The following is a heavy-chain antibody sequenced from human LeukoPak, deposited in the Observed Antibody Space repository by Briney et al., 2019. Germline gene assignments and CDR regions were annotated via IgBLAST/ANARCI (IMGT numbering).Heavy chain of an antibody. Sequence: SVKVSCKASGGTFSSYAISWVRQAPGQGLEWMGRIIPILGIANYAQKLQGRVTMTTDTSTSTAYMELRSLRSDDTAVYYCARGDRIGEYYFDYWGQGTLVTVSS. CDR1: GGTFSSYA. J-gene: IGHJ4*02. V-gene: IGHV1-69*04. CDR2: IIPILGIA. D-gene: IGHD3-10*01. CDR3: ARGDRIGEYYFDY.